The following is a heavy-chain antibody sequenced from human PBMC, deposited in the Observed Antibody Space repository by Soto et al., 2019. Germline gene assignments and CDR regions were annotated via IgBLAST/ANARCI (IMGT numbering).Heavy chain of an antibody. D-gene: IGHD2-2*01. CDR3: AKDTSFQLLHKGTFYS. Sequence: DVQLVESGGGLVQPGGSLRLSCAASGFTFDDFAMHWVRKAPGRGLEWVSCISWNSGNTGYADSVRGRFTISRDNAKNSLYLQMNSLRAEDTAVYYCAKDTSFQLLHKGTFYSWGQGTLVTVSS. V-gene: IGHV3-9*01. CDR2: ISWNSGNT. J-gene: IGHJ4*02. CDR1: GFTFDDFA.